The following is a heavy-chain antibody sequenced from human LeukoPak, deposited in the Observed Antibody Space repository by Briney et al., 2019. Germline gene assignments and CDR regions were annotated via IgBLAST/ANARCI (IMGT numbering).Heavy chain of an antibody. J-gene: IGHJ4*02. Sequence: GGSLRLSCAASGFTFSSYWMSWVRQAPGKGLEWVANIKQDGSEKYYVDSVKGRFTISRDNAKNSLYLQMNSLRAEDTAVYYCARDGSGYSSGWYLVYWGQGTLVIVSS. CDR3: ARDGSGYSSGWYLVY. CDR1: GFTFSSYW. D-gene: IGHD6-19*01. V-gene: IGHV3-7*01. CDR2: IKQDGSEK.